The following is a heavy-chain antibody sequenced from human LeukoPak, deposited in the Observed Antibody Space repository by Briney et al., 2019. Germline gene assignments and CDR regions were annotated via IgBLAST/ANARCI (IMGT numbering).Heavy chain of an antibody. CDR1: GGSISSYY. J-gene: IGHJ5*02. CDR3: ARGVLSFDP. V-gene: IGHV4-59*01. CDR2: IYYSGST. Sequence: SETLSLTCTVSGGSISSYYLSWIRQPPGKGLEWIGYIYYSGSTNYNPSLKSRVTISVDTSKNQFSLRLSSVTAADTAVYYCARGVLSFDPWGQGTLVTVSS.